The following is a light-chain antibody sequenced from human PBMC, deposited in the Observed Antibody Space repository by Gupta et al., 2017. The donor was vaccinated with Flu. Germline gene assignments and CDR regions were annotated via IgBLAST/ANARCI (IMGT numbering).Light chain of an antibody. CDR3: QQRSNWLFS. CDR1: QTISKY. Sequence: VLTQSPATLSLSPGQRATLSCRASQTISKYLAWYQQKPGQAPRLLIYDASSRATGIPGRFSGSGSGTDFTLTISSLEPEDFGVYYCQQRSNWLFSFGPGTKVDIK. CDR2: DAS. V-gene: IGKV3-11*01. J-gene: IGKJ3*01.